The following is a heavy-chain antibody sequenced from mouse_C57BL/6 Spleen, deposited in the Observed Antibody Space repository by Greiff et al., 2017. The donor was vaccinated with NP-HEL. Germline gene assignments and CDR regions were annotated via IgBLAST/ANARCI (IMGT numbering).Heavy chain of an antibody. D-gene: IGHD1-1*01. CDR1: GYTFTSYW. CDR2: IDPSDSET. Sequence: QVQLQQPGAELVRPGSSVKLSCKASGYTFTSYWMHWVKQRPIQGLEWIGNIDPSDSETHYNPKFKDKATLTVDKSSSTAYMQLSSLTSEDSAVYYCARSYYYGSSYYYAMDYWGQGTSVTVSS. J-gene: IGHJ4*01. CDR3: ARSYYYGSSYYYAMDY. V-gene: IGHV1-52*01.